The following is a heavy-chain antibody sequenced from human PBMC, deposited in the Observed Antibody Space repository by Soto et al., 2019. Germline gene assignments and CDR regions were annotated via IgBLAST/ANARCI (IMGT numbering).Heavy chain of an antibody. V-gene: IGHV4-59*08. Sequence: QVQLQESGPGLVKPSETLSLTCTVSGGSISSYYWSWIRQRPGKGLEWVGNSYYRGSTNYNPYLQSRVTISVDTSKNQSSLKLSSVTAADTSVYYCARRWGRTFDYWGQGTLVTVSS. CDR3: ARRWGRTFDY. CDR2: SYYRGST. J-gene: IGHJ4*02. D-gene: IGHD1-26*01. CDR1: GGSISSYY.